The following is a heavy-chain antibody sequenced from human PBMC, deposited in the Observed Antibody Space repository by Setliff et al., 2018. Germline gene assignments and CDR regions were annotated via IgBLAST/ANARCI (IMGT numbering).Heavy chain of an antibody. CDR1: DVSISSSSFY. CDR3: ARHFRSSKVQFLEYLTDYYFDS. J-gene: IGHJ4*02. Sequence: SETLSLTCTVSDVSISSSSFYWAWTRQPPGKGLEWIGSIYYSGSTYYNPSLTSRVTISVDTSNNQFSLNLRSVTAADTAIYYCARHFRSSKVQFLEYLTDYYFDSWGQGTLVTVSS. V-gene: IGHV4-39*01. D-gene: IGHD3-3*01. CDR2: IYYSGST.